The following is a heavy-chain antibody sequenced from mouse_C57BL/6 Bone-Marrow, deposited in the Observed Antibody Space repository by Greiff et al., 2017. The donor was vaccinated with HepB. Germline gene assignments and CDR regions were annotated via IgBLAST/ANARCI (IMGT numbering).Heavy chain of an antibody. V-gene: IGHV1-50*01. J-gene: IGHJ2*01. Sequence: QVQLKQPGAELVKPGASVKLSCKASGYTFTSYWMQWVKQRPGQGLEWIGEIDPSDSYTNYNQKFKGKATLTVDTSSSTAYMQLSSLTSEDSAVYYCARRSSKFDYWGQGTTLTVSS. CDR1: GYTFTSYW. D-gene: IGHD1-1*01. CDR3: ARRSSKFDY. CDR2: IDPSDSYT.